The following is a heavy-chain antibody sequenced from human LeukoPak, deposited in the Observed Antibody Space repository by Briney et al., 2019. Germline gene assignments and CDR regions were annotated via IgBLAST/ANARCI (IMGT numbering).Heavy chain of an antibody. D-gene: IGHD3-22*01. CDR2: MNPNSGNT. CDR1: GYTFTSYD. Sequence: ASVKVSCKASGYTFTSYDINWVRQATGQGLEWMGWMNPNSGNTGYAQKFQGRVTMTRNTTISTAYMELSSLRSEDTAVYYCASSYSSGYYYTTSSGMDVWGQGTTVTVSS. CDR3: ASSYSSGYYYTTSSGMDV. J-gene: IGHJ6*02. V-gene: IGHV1-8*01.